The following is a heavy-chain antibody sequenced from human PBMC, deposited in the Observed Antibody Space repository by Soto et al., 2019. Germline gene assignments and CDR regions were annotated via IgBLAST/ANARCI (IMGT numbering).Heavy chain of an antibody. CDR3: AHWKPISGALYPAGGKKGLSERKKTYNWFDP. Sequence: SGPTLVNPTQTLTLTCTFSGFSLSTSGVGVGWIRQPPGKALEWLALIYWDDDKRYSPSLKSRLTITKDTSKNQVVLTMTNMDPVDTATYYCAHWKPISGALYPAGGKKGLSERKKTYNWFDPWGQGTLVTVSS. CDR1: GFSLSTSGVG. CDR2: IYWDDDK. V-gene: IGHV2-5*02. J-gene: IGHJ5*02. D-gene: IGHD5-12*01.